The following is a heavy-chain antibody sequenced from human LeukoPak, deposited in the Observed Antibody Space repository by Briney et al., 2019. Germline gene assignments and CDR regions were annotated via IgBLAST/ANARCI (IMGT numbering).Heavy chain of an antibody. CDR2: IYYSGST. J-gene: IGHJ5*02. CDR3: ARGYLYCSSTSCPRRWFDP. D-gene: IGHD2-2*01. Sequence: SETLSLTCTVSGGSISSYYWSWIRQPPGKGLEWIGYIYYSGSTNYNPSLKGRVTISVDTSKNQFSLKLSSVTAADTAVYYCARGYLYCSSTSCPRRWFDPWGQGTLVTVSS. V-gene: IGHV4-59*01. CDR1: GGSISSYY.